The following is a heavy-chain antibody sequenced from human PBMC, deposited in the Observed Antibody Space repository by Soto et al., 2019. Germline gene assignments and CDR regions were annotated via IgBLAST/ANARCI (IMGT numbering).Heavy chain of an antibody. Sequence: GASVKVSCKASGGTFSSYAISWVRQAPGQGLEWMGGIIPIFGTANYAQKFQGRVTITADESTSTAYMELSSLRSEDTAVYYCASAKYCSSTSCYDYYYYGMDVWGQGTTVTVSS. CDR3: ASAKYCSSTSCYDYYYYGMDV. V-gene: IGHV1-69*13. J-gene: IGHJ6*02. D-gene: IGHD2-2*01. CDR1: GGTFSSYA. CDR2: IIPIFGTA.